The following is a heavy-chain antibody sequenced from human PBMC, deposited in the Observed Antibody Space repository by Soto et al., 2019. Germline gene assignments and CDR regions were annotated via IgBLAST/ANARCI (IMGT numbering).Heavy chain of an antibody. D-gene: IGHD2-8*02. V-gene: IGHV3-11*06. CDR2: ISSSSSYT. CDR3: ARDTGGGILPVDY. J-gene: IGHJ4*02. CDR1: GFTFSDYY. Sequence: QVQLVESGGGLVKPGGSLRLSCAASGFTFSDYYMSWIRQAPGKGLEWVSYISSSSSYTNYADSAKGRFTISRDNAKNSLYLQMNSLRAEDTAVYYCARDTGGGILPVDYWGQGTLVTVSS.